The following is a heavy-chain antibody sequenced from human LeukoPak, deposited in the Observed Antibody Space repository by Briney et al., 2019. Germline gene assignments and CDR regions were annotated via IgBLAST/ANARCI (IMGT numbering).Heavy chain of an antibody. Sequence: SETLSLTCTVSGGSISSYYWSWIRQPPGKGLEWIGYIYYSGSTNYNPSLKSRVTISVDTSKNQFSLKLSSVTAADTAVYYCAKGPAGPGANRRFAGWAKGTLVTVS. CDR1: GGSISSYY. CDR3: AKGPAGPGANRRFAG. D-gene: IGHD4/OR15-4a*01. V-gene: IGHV4-59*08. J-gene: IGHJ4*02. CDR2: IYYSGST.